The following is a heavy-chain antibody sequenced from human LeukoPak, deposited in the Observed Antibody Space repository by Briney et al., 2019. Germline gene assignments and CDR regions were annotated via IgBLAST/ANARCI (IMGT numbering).Heavy chain of an antibody. V-gene: IGHV6-1*01. Sequence: SQTLSLTFAISGDSVSINSAAWNWIRQSPSRGLEWLGRTYYRSKWYNDYAVSVKSRISINPDTSKNQFSLQLNSVTPEDTAAYYCARTNTMVRGVIITGAFDIWGQGTMDTVSS. CDR3: ARTNTMVRGVIITGAFDI. CDR2: TYYRSKWYN. D-gene: IGHD3-10*01. CDR1: GDSVSINSAA. J-gene: IGHJ3*02.